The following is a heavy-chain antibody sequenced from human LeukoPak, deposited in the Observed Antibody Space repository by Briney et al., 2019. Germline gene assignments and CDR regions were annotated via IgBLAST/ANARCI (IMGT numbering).Heavy chain of an antibody. CDR2: INPNSGGT. D-gene: IGHD2-15*01. V-gene: IGHV1-2*02. CDR1: GYTFTVYY. J-gene: IGHJ3*02. CDR3: ASGREYCSGGSCYSSDDAFDI. Sequence: ASVTVSCKASGYTFTVYYMHWVRQAPGQGLEWMGWINPNSGGTNYAQKFQGRVTMTRDTSISTAYMELSRLRSDDTAVYYCASGREYCSGGSCYSSDDAFDIWGQGTMVTVSS.